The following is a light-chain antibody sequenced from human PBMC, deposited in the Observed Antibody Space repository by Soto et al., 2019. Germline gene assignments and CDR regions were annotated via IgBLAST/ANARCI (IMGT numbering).Light chain of an antibody. V-gene: IGKV3-11*01. CDR3: QQRSNWLT. CDR2: DAS. Sequence: EIVLTQSPATLSLSPGERATLSCRASQSVSSYLAWYQQKPGQAPRLLIYDASNRATGIPARFSGSGSGTDFTLTNSSLEHEDFAVYYCQQRSNWLTFGGGTKVEIK. J-gene: IGKJ4*01. CDR1: QSVSSY.